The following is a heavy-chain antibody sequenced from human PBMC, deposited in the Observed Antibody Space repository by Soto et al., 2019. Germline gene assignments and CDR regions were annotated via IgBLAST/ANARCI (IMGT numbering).Heavy chain of an antibody. CDR3: VGLSIAARFWWFVS. V-gene: IGHV4-59*08. J-gene: IGHJ5*01. CDR2: IYYSGST. D-gene: IGHD6-6*01. CDR1: GGSISSYY. Sequence: SETLSLTCTVSGGSISSYYWSWIRQPPGKGLEWIGYIYYSGSTNYNPSLKSRVTISVDTSKNQFSLKLSSVTAADTAVYYCVGLSIAARFWWFVSLGQGTLVNVPS.